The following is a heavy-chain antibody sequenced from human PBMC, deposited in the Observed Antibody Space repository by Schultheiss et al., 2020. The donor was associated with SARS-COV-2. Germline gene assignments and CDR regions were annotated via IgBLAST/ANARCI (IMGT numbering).Heavy chain of an antibody. CDR2: ISYDGSNK. V-gene: IGHV3-30*05. D-gene: IGHD2-15*01. CDR3: ARDGRPTYYYYYMDV. CDR1: GFTFSSYS. J-gene: IGHJ6*03. Sequence: GGSLRLSCSASGFTFSSYSMNWVRQAPGKGLEWVALISYDGSNKYYADSVKGRFTISRDNSKNTLYLQMNSLRAEDTAVYYCARDGRPTYYYYYMDVWGKGTTVTVSS.